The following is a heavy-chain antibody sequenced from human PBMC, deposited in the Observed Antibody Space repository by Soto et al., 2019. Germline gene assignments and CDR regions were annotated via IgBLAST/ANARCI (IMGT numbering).Heavy chain of an antibody. Sequence: PGGSLRLSFAASGFTFSSYWMSWVRQAPGKGLEWAANIKQDGSEKYYVDSVKGRFTISRDNAKNSLDLQMNSLRAEDTAVYYCARSYDFWSGYRRSGWFDPWGQGTLVTVSS. J-gene: IGHJ5*02. V-gene: IGHV3-7*03. CDR1: GFTFSSYW. CDR3: ARSYDFWSGYRRSGWFDP. CDR2: IKQDGSEK. D-gene: IGHD3-3*01.